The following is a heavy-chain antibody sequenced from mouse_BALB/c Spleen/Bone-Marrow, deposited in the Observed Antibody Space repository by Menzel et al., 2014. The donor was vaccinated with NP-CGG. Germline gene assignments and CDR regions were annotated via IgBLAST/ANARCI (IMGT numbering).Heavy chain of an antibody. V-gene: IGHV14-3*02. J-gene: IGHJ2*01. CDR3: VSYYYGNYFDS. CDR1: GFNIKDTY. CDR2: IDPANGNT. Sequence: EVQLQQSGAERVKPGASVKLSCTASGFNIKDTYMHWVKQRPEQGLEWIGRIDPANGNTKYDPKFQGKATITADTSSDTAYLQLSSLTSEDTAVYYCVSYYYGNYFDSWGQGTTLTVSS. D-gene: IGHD1-1*01.